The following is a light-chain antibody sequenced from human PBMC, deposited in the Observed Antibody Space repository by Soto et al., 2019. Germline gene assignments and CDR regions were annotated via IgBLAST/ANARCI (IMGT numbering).Light chain of an antibody. CDR3: SAYVGSNNYAL. Sequence: QSALTQPPSASGSPGQSVTISCTGTSSDVGGYNYVTWYQQHPGKAPKLLICEVSKRPSGVSDRFSGSKSGNTASLTVSGLQAEDEADYYCSAYVGSNNYALFGGGTKLTVL. V-gene: IGLV2-8*01. CDR1: SSDVGGYNY. CDR2: EVS. J-gene: IGLJ3*02.